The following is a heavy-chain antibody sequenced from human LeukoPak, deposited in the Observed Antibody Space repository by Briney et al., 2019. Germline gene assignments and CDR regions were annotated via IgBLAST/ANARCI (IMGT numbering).Heavy chain of an antibody. J-gene: IGHJ4*02. Sequence: SETLSLTCTVSGGSISSGGYYWSWLRQHPGKGLEWIVYIYYSGSTYYNPSLKSRVTISVDTSKNQISLKLSSVTAADTAVYYCARVRNQYDNSGYYALDYWGPGTLVTVSS. D-gene: IGHD3-22*01. V-gene: IGHV4-61*08. CDR2: IYYSGST. CDR1: GGSISSGGYY. CDR3: ARVRNQYDNSGYYALDY.